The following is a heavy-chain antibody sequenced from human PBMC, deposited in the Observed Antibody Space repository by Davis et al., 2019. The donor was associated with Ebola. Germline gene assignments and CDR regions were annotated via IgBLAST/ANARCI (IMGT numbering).Heavy chain of an antibody. J-gene: IGHJ5*02. CDR2: IDPSDSYT. CDR1: GYSFTSYW. V-gene: IGHV5-10-1*01. Sequence: GESLKISCKGSGYSFTSYWLSRVRQMPGKGLEWMGRIDPSDSYTNYSPSFQGHVTISADKSISTAYLQWSSLKASDTAMYYCARHLGLYGWFDPWGQGTLVTVSS. CDR3: ARHLGLYGWFDP. D-gene: IGHD3-16*01.